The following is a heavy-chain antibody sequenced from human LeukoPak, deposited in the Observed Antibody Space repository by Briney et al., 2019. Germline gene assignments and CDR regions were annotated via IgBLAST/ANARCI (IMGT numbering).Heavy chain of an antibody. CDR2: IYYSGST. CDR3: AVSESYYGMDV. CDR1: GGSIRSYY. J-gene: IGHJ6*02. D-gene: IGHD3-3*02. V-gene: IGHV4-59*12. Sequence: SETLSLTCTVSGGSIRSYYWSWIRQPPGKGLEWIGYIYYSGSTIYNPSLKSRVTMSVDTSKNQFSLRLSSVTAADTAVYYCAVSESYYGMDVWGQGTTVTVSS.